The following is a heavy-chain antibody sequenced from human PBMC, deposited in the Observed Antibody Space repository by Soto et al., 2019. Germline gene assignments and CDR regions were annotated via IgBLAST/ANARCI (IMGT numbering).Heavy chain of an antibody. CDR3: AKDWDYGGNWFAP. J-gene: IGHJ5*02. V-gene: IGHV3-30*18. CDR1: GFTFSSYG. CDR2: ISYDGSNK. Sequence: GALRLSCAASGFTFSSYGLHWVRQAPGTGLEWVAVISYDGSNKYYADSVQGRFTISTDNSKNTLYLQMNSLRAEDTAVYYCAKDWDYGGNWFAPWGQGTLVTVSS. D-gene: IGHD4-17*01.